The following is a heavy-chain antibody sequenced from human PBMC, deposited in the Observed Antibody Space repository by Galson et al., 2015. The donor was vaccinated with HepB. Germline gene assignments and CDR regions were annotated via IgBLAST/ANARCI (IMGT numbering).Heavy chain of an antibody. Sequence: SVKVSCKASGYTFSSYYIHWVRQAPGQGLEWMGMINPRGGSTSYAQKFQGRVTMSRDTSTSTVYMELSSLRSEDTAVYYCARDGEPTQLGYYYYGMDVWGQGTTVTVSS. V-gene: IGHV1-46*01. J-gene: IGHJ6*02. CDR3: ARDGEPTQLGYYYYGMDV. D-gene: IGHD1-14*01. CDR1: GYTFSSYY. CDR2: INPRGGST.